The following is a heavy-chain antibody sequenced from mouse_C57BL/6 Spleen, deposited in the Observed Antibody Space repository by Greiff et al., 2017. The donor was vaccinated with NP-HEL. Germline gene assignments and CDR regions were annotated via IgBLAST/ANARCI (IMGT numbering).Heavy chain of an antibody. Sequence: EVQLQQSGPELVKPGASVKISCKASGYTFTDYYMNWVKQSHGKGLEWIGDINPNNGGTSYNQKFKGKATLTVDKSSSTASMELSSLTSDDSAVYYCAPYYGMEDWGQGTSVTVSS. CDR1: GYTFTDYY. V-gene: IGHV1-26*01. J-gene: IGHJ4*01. CDR3: APYYGMED. CDR2: INPNNGGT.